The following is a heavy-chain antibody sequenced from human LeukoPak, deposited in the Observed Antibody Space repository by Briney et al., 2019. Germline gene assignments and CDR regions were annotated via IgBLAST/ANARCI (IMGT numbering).Heavy chain of an antibody. CDR3: ARATDCGGDCYWGNDGFDI. V-gene: IGHV3-33*01. D-gene: IGHD2-21*02. J-gene: IGHJ3*02. Sequence: GRSLRLSCAASGFTFSNYGMHWVRQAPGKGLEWVAVIWYDGNNKYQRDSVKGRFTISRDNSKNTLYLQMNSLRAEDTAVYYCARATDCGGDCYWGNDGFDIRGQGTMVTVSS. CDR1: GFTFSNYG. CDR2: IWYDGNNK.